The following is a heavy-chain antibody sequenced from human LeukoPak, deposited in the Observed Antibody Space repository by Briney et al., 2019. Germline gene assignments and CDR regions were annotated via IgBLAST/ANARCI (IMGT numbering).Heavy chain of an antibody. D-gene: IGHD3-22*01. Sequence: GESLKISCKGSGYSFTSYWIGWVRQMPGKGLEWMGIIYPGDSDTTYSPSFQGQVTISADKSISTAYLQWSSLKASDTAMYYCASAGDTSDYSYFSAFDIWGQGTMVTVSS. CDR1: GYSFTSYW. V-gene: IGHV5-51*01. J-gene: IGHJ3*02. CDR3: ASAGDTSDYSYFSAFDI. CDR2: IYPGDSDT.